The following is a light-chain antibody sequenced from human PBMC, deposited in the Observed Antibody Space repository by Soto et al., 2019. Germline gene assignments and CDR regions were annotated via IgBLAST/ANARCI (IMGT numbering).Light chain of an antibody. Sequence: DIQLTQSPSVLSASVGDRVTITCRASQGISSYLAWYQQKPGQAPKLLIYAASTLQSGVPSRFSGSGSGTEFTLTSSSLQPEDFSTYYCPQLNSYPRTFGGGTKVEIK. J-gene: IGKJ4*01. CDR3: PQLNSYPRT. V-gene: IGKV1-9*01. CDR2: AAS. CDR1: QGISSY.